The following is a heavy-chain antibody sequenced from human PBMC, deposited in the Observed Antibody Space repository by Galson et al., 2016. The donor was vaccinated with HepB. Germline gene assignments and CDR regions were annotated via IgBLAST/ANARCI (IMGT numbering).Heavy chain of an antibody. CDR2: VWYDEINK. Sequence: SLRLSCAASGFTFNSYGMHWVRQAPGKGLEWVALVWYDEINKFYRDSVKGRFTISRDNSKNTLYLQMNNLRAEDTAVYYCARDRLAAAAPWVAFDLWGQGTMVTVSS. CDR3: ARDRLAAAAPWVAFDL. CDR1: GFTFNSYG. V-gene: IGHV3-33*01. J-gene: IGHJ3*01. D-gene: IGHD6-13*01.